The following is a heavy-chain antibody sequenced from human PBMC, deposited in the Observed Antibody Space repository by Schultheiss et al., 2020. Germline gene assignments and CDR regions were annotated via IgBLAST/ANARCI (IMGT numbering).Heavy chain of an antibody. Sequence: GESLKIACATSGFTFSSYGMHWVRQAPGKGLEWVAAIWYDADYKFYADSVKGRFTISRDNSKDTLYLQMNSLKAEDTGVYYCARDSFLVVDLYDYWGQGTLVTVSS. D-gene: IGHD2-15*01. CDR2: IWYDADYK. CDR1: GFTFSSYG. J-gene: IGHJ4*02. V-gene: IGHV3-33*01. CDR3: ARDSFLVVDLYDY.